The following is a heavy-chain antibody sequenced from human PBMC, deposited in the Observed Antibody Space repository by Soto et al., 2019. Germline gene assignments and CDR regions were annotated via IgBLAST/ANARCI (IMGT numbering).Heavy chain of an antibody. CDR3: ARDLGYDSSGYYGY. CDR2: IWYDGSNK. V-gene: IGHV3-33*01. CDR1: GFTFSSYG. D-gene: IGHD3-22*01. Sequence: QVQLVESGGGVVQPGRSLRLSCAASGFTFSSYGMHWVRQAPGKGLEWVAVIWYDGSNKYYADSVKGRFTISRDNSKNTLYLQMTSLRAEDTAVYYCARDLGYDSSGYYGYWGQGTLVTVSS. J-gene: IGHJ4*02.